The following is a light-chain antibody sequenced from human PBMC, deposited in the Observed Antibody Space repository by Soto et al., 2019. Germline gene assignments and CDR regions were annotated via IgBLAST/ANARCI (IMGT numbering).Light chain of an antibody. CDR3: QQFRTYPLT. J-gene: IGKJ4*01. V-gene: IGKV1-9*01. Sequence: DTQLTQSPSLLSASVGDGVTITCRASQGISTYLAWYQQKPGQVPELLIYAASSLQSGVPSRFSGSGSGTEFTLTISSLQPEDFATYYCQQFRTYPLTFGGGTKVEIK. CDR2: AAS. CDR1: QGISTY.